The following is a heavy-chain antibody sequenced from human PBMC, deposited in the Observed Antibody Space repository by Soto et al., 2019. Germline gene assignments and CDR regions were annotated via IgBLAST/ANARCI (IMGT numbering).Heavy chain of an antibody. CDR2: ISGTDGTT. CDR1: GFTFSSYA. V-gene: IGHV3-23*01. J-gene: IGHJ4*02. Sequence: GGSLRLSCAGSGFTFSSYAMNWVRQAPGKGLEWVSSISGTDGTTYYADSVKGRFTISRDNSKSTLYLQMNSLRAEDTAVYYCAKAASHLNDFLSGQTPPLYDYWVQGTLVTVSS. D-gene: IGHD3-3*01. CDR3: AKAASHLNDFLSGQTPPLYDY.